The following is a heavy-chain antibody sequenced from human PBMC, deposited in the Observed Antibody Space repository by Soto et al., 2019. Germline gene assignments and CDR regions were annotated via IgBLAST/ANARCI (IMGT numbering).Heavy chain of an antibody. CDR1: GYPFISYV. Sequence: QVPLVQSGAEVKKPGASVKVSCKASGYPFISYVIHWVRQAPGQRLEWMGWINAGNGDAKCSQKFQDRVTITWDTSASTAHMEVSSPRSEDTAVYYCAGDRYCTNGVCYTGWFDPWGQGTLVTVSS. CDR2: INAGNGDA. V-gene: IGHV1-3*01. J-gene: IGHJ5*02. CDR3: AGDRYCTNGVCYTGWFDP. D-gene: IGHD2-8*01.